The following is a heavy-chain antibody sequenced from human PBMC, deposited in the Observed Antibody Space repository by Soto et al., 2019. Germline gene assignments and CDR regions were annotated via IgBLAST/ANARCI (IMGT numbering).Heavy chain of an antibody. J-gene: IGHJ4*02. V-gene: IGHV3-23*01. D-gene: IGHD6-19*01. CDR2: IDYTGGYS. CDR3: ASSPINIAVAAYFDY. CDR1: GFTFSSYA. Sequence: GGSLRLSCAASGFTFSSYAMNWVRQAPGKGLEWVSTIDYTGGYSYYADSVKGRFTISRDNSQKTLDLQMNSLRAEDTAVYYCASSPINIAVAAYFDYWGQGTLVTVSS.